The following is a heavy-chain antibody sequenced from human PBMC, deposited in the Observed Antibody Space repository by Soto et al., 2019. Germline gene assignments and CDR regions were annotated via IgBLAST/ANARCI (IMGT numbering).Heavy chain of an antibody. J-gene: IGHJ4*02. CDR1: GASVRSGDYY. CDR2: IYNSGGS. V-gene: IGHV4-30-4*01. CDR3: VGTGTTDDY. Sequence: QVQLQESGPGLVKPSQTLSLTCSVSGASVRSGDYYWSSIRQAPGKGLEWIGYIYNSGGSYYNPSLKGRLTISIDTSKHQFSLKLNSVTAADTAIYYCVGTGTTDDYWGRGTLVTVSS. D-gene: IGHD4-17*01.